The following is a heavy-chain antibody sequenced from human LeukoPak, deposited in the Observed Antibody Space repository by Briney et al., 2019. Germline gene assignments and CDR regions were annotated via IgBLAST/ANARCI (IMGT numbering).Heavy chain of an antibody. V-gene: IGHV3-9*01. Sequence: PGGSLRLSCAASGFTFDDYAMHWVRQAPGKGLEWVSGISWNSGSIGYADSVKGRFTISRDNAKNSLYLQMNSLRAEDTALYYCARESEGSSSWNDAFDIWGQGTMVTVSS. J-gene: IGHJ3*02. CDR1: GFTFDDYA. D-gene: IGHD6-13*01. CDR3: ARESEGSSSWNDAFDI. CDR2: ISWNSGSI.